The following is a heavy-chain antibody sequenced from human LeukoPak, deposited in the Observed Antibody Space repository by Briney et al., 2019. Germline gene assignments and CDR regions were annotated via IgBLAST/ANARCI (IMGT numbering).Heavy chain of an antibody. Sequence: GGSLRLSCAASGFTFSSYSMNWVRQAPGKGLEWVSSISSSSSYIYYADSVKGRFTISRDNAKNSLYLQMNSLRDEDTAVYYCAKDRSDNKTWYAGSHWGQGTLVTVSS. D-gene: IGHD2-8*01. V-gene: IGHV3-21*04. CDR3: AKDRSDNKTWYAGSH. J-gene: IGHJ4*02. CDR2: ISSSSSYI. CDR1: GFTFSSYS.